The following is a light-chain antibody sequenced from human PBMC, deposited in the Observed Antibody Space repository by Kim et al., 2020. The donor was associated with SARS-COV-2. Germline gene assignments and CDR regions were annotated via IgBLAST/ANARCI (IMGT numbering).Light chain of an antibody. CDR2: WAS. CDR3: QQYYSTPWT. CDR1: QSVFYSSNNKNY. V-gene: IGKV4-1*01. J-gene: IGKJ1*01. Sequence: ATMNCKSSQSVFYSSNNKNYLAWYQQKPGRPPKLLIYWASTRESGVPDRFSGSGSGTDFTLTISSLQAEDVAVYYCQQYYSTPWTFGQGTKVDIK.